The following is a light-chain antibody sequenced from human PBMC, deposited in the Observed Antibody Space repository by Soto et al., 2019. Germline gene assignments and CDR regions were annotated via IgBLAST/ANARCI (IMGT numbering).Light chain of an antibody. CDR1: SSDVGGYNY. CDR3: SSYTSSSALV. V-gene: IGLV2-14*01. CDR2: EVS. Sequence: QSALTQPASVSWSPGQSITISCTGRSSDVGGYNYVSWYQQHPGKAPKLMIYEVSNRPSGGSNRFSGSRSGNTASLTISGLQAEDEADYYCSSYTSSSALVFGTGTKVTVL. J-gene: IGLJ1*01.